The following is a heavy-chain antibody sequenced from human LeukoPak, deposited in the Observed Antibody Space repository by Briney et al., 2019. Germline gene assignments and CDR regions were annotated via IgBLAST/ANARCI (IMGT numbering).Heavy chain of an antibody. CDR3: TRFVVTYYFDY. CDR2: IYSGGST. J-gene: IGHJ4*02. V-gene: IGHV3-66*02. D-gene: IGHD4-23*01. CDR1: GFTVSSNY. Sequence: GGSLRLSCAASGFTVSSNYMSWVRQAPGKGLEWVSVIYSGGSTYYADSAKGRFTISRDSSKNTLYLQMNSLRAEDTAVYYCTRFVVTYYFDYWGQGTLVTVSS.